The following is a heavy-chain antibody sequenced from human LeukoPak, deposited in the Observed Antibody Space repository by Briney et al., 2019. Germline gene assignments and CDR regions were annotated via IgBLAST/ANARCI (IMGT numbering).Heavy chain of an antibody. V-gene: IGHV4-34*01. Sequence: SETLSLTCSVYGGSFSGYCWSWIRQPPGKGLEWIGEINHSGSTNYNPSLKTRVTISLDRSKDQFSLKLTPVTAADTAVYYCTRGKPETVFDSWGRGTLVTVSS. CDR1: GGSFSGYC. J-gene: IGHJ4*01. CDR2: INHSGST. CDR3: TRGKPETVFDS.